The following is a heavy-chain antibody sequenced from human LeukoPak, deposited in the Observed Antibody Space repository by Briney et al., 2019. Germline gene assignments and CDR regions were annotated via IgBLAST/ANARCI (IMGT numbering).Heavy chain of an antibody. CDR2: IKQDGSEK. J-gene: IGHJ1*01. D-gene: IGHD6-13*01. CDR3: SLDGSSWYRYFQH. CDR1: GFTFSCYL. V-gene: IGHV3-7*05. Sequence: GGSLRLSCAASGFTFSCYLMCWLRQAPGKGLEWVANIKQDGSEKYYVDSVKGRFTISRYNAKNSLYLQMNSLRAEDMAVYYFSLDGSSWYRYFQHWGQGTLVTVSS.